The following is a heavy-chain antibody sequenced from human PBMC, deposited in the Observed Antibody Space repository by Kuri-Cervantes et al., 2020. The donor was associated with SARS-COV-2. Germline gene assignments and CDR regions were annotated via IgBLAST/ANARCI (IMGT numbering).Heavy chain of an antibody. CDR2: ISSSSSYI. Sequence: GGSLRLSCAASGFTFSSYSMNWVRQAPGKGLEWVSSISSSSSYIYYADSVKGRFTISRDNAKNSLYLQMNSLRAEDTAVYYCARELGGGSCYSVYYYYYYGMDVWGQGTTVTVSS. V-gene: IGHV3-21*01. CDR3: ARELGGGSCYSVYYYYYYGMDV. J-gene: IGHJ6*02. D-gene: IGHD2-15*01. CDR1: GFTFSSYS.